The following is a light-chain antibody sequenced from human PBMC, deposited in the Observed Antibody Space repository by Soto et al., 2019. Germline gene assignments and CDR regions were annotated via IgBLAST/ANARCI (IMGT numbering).Light chain of an antibody. CDR3: QQRHSPPLT. CDR1: RDIRDY. J-gene: IGKJ4*01. V-gene: IGKV1-39*01. Sequence: DLQMTQSPSSLSASVGDKVTITCRASRDIRDYLNWFQHQPGRAPKLLIYAASTLQVGVPTRYRGSGSASGTHYTLTITSLQPENSATYYCQQRHSPPLTFGGGTRVEI. CDR2: AAS.